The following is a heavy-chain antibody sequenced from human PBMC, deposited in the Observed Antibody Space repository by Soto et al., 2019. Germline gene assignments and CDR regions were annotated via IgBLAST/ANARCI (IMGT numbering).Heavy chain of an antibody. CDR2: IYRSGST. D-gene: IGHD2-2*01. CDR3: ARAVGGYYYGMDV. CDR1: GGSISSSNW. J-gene: IGHJ6*02. Sequence: QVQLQESGPGMVKPSGTLSLTCAVSGGSISSSNWWSWVRQPPGKGLEWSGEIYRSGSTNYNPSLKSRVPISVDKSKNQFSLKLSSLTAADTAVYYCARAVGGYYYGMDVWPQGTTVTVSS. V-gene: IGHV4-4*02.